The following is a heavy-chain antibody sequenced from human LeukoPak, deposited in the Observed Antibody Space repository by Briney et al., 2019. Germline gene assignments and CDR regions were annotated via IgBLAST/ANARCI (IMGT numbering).Heavy chain of an antibody. CDR3: ARDPDDFSNLEYFHH. D-gene: IGHD4-11*01. CDR1: GFTFTHYI. V-gene: IGHV3-30*03. J-gene: IGHJ1*01. Sequence: GGSPRLSCAASGFTFTHYILHWVRQAPGRGLEWVAVISSDGNNQYYADSVKGRFTISRDNPTSTLYLLMNTLRAEDSAVYYCARDPDDFSNLEYFHHWGQGTLVTVSS. CDR2: ISSDGNNQ.